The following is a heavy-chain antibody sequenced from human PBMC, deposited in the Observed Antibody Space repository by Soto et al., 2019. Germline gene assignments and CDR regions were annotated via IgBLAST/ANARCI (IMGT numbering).Heavy chain of an antibody. D-gene: IGHD3-10*01. V-gene: IGHV4-59*13. Sequence: PSETLSLTCIVSGGSLSRNYWSWIRQPPGKGLEWIGYIYYSGGTNYNPSLKSRVTISLDTSRNEFSLKLSSVTTADTAIYYCARGINYFGPWGQGALVTVSS. CDR2: IYYSGGT. CDR3: ARGINYFGP. J-gene: IGHJ5*02. CDR1: GGSLSRNY.